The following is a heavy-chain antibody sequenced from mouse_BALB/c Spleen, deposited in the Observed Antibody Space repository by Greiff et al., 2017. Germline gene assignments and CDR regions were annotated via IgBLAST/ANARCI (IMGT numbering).Heavy chain of an antibody. V-gene: IGHV2-6-7*01. CDR2: IWGDGST. Sequence: VQLKESGPGLVAPSQSLSITCTVSGFSLTGYGVNWVRQPPGKGLEWLGMIWGDGSTDYNSALKSRLSISKDNSKSQVFLKMNSLQTDDTARYYCARQDYDSWFAYWGQGTLVTVSA. CDR3: ARQDYDSWFAY. CDR1: GFSLTGYG. J-gene: IGHJ3*01. D-gene: IGHD2-4*01.